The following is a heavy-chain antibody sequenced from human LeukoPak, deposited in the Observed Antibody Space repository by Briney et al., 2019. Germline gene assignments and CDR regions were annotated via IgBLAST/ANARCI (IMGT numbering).Heavy chain of an antibody. J-gene: IGHJ4*02. V-gene: IGHV1-18*01. CDR3: ARVTMYYYDSSGYCNY. D-gene: IGHD3-22*01. CDR1: GYTFTSYD. CDR2: MNPNSGNT. Sequence: ASVKVSCKASGYTFTSYDINWVRQATGQGLEWMGWMNPNSGNTNYAQKLQGRVTMTTDTSTSTAYMELRSLRSDDTAVYYCARVTMYYYDSSGYCNYWGQGTLVTVSS.